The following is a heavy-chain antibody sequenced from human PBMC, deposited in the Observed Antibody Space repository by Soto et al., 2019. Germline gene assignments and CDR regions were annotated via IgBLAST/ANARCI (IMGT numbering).Heavy chain of an antibody. D-gene: IGHD6-13*01. CDR2: INHSGST. CDR1: GGSFSGYY. V-gene: IGHV4-34*01. CDR3: ARRKAAAGTFLSFYYYGMDV. J-gene: IGHJ6*02. Sequence: PSETLSLTCAVYGGSFSGYYWSWIGQPPGKGLGWIGEINHSGSTNYNPSLKSRVTISVDTSKNQFSLKLSSVTAADTAVYYCARRKAAAGTFLSFYYYGMDVWGRGTTVTVSS.